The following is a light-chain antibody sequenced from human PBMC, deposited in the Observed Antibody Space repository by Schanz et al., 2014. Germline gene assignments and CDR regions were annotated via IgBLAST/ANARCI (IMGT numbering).Light chain of an antibody. Sequence: QSALTQPASVSGSPGQSITISCTGTSSDVGAYNYVSWYQQPPGKAPKLIIYDVSNRPSGVSGRFSGSKSGNTASLTISGLQAEDEADYYCSSYAGSNNWRVFGGGTKLTVL. J-gene: IGLJ2*01. CDR2: DVS. V-gene: IGLV2-14*01. CDR3: SSYAGSNNWRV. CDR1: SSDVGAYNY.